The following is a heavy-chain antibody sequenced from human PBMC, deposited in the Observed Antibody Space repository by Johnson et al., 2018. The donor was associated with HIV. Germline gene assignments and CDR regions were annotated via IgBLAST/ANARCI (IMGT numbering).Heavy chain of an antibody. CDR1: GFTFSSYA. CDR3: AKDPVIAAAEDAFDI. J-gene: IGHJ3*02. D-gene: IGHD6-13*01. V-gene: IGHV3-30-3*01. CDR2: ISYDGSNK. Sequence: QVQLVESGGGVVQPGRSLRLSCAASGFTFSSYAMHWVRQAPGKGLEWVAVISYDGSNKYYADSVKGRFTISRDNSKNTLYLQMNSLRNEDTAVYYCAKDPVIAAAEDAFDIWGQGTMVTVSS.